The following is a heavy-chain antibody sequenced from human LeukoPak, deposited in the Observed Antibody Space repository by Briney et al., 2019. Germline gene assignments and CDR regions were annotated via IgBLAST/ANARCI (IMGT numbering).Heavy chain of an antibody. V-gene: IGHV4-34*01. CDR2: INHSGST. CDR1: GGSFSGYY. D-gene: IGHD6-13*01. J-gene: IGHJ4*02. CDR3: ARRQRYSSSWPGFDY. Sequence: SETLSLTCTVSGGSFSGYYWSWIRQPPGKGLEWIGEINHSGSTNYNPSLKSRVTISVDTSKNQFSLKLSSVTAADTAVYYCARRQRYSSSWPGFDYWGQGTLVTVSS.